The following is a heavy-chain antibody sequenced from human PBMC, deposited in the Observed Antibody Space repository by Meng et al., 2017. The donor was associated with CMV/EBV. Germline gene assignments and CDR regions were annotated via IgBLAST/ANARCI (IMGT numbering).Heavy chain of an antibody. CDR1: GYTFTSYY. Sequence: ASVKVSCKASGYTFTSYYMHWVRQVPGQGLEWMGIINPSGGSTSYAQKFQGRVTMTRDTSTSTVYMELSSLRSEDTAVYYCARGDYSGYDRPGYGMDVWGQGTTVTVSS. CDR2: INPSGGST. V-gene: IGHV1-46*01. D-gene: IGHD5-12*01. J-gene: IGHJ6*02. CDR3: ARGDYSGYDRPGYGMDV.